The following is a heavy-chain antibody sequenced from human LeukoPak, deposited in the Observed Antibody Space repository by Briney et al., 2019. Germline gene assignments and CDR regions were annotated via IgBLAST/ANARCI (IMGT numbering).Heavy chain of an antibody. Sequence: SETLSLTCTVSGGSISSYYWSWIRQPPGKGLEWIGYIYYSGSTNYNPSLKSRVTISVDTSKNQFSLKLSSVTAADTAVYYCASPNSQGSSGYFDYWGQGTLVTVSS. D-gene: IGHD3-22*01. CDR2: IYYSGST. J-gene: IGHJ4*02. CDR3: ASPNSQGSSGYFDY. CDR1: GGSISSYY. V-gene: IGHV4-59*01.